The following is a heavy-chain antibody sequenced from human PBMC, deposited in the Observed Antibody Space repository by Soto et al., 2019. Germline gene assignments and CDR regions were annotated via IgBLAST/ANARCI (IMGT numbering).Heavy chain of an antibody. D-gene: IGHD3-22*01. Sequence: EVQLVESGGGLIQPGGSLRLSCAASGFTFSSNDMNWVRQAPGKGLEWLSLIYSGGSTYYTDSVKCRFTISRDNTKNTLYLQMSSLRDEDTAVYYCATRPLLPGAPWGQGTMVTVSS. CDR2: IYSGGST. V-gene: IGHV3-53*01. J-gene: IGHJ3*01. CDR3: ATRPLLPGAP. CDR1: GFTFSSND.